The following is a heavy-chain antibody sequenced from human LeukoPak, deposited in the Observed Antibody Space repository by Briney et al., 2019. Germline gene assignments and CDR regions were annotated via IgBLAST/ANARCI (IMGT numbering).Heavy chain of an antibody. CDR3: VRGDYSSGWHLDY. D-gene: IGHD6-19*01. V-gene: IGHV4-39*07. CDR1: GASISGSNYY. CDR2: IYSSGST. J-gene: IGHJ4*02. Sequence: SETLSLTCAVSGASISGSNYYWGWIRQPPGKGLEWIGNIYSSGSTYYNASLQSRATISIDASKNQFSLKLTSVTAADTAVYYCVRGDYSSGWHLDYWGQGTLVTVSS.